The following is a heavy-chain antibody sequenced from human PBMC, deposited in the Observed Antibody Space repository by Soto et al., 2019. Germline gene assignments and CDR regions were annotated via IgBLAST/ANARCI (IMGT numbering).Heavy chain of an antibody. CDR1: GGTLSDHG. D-gene: IGHD3-10*01. CDR3: ARGVYGSGNYYTGPAAFDI. J-gene: IGHJ3*02. Sequence: QVQLEQSGAEVKKPGSSVKVSCKASGGTLSDHGVAWLRQAPGQGLEWMGGTIPVFNTAKYAQKFQGRVTVTADKFTNIAYMELSSLRSEDTAFYFCARGVYGSGNYYTGPAAFDIGGQGTMFLVSS. V-gene: IGHV1-69*06. CDR2: TIPVFNTA.